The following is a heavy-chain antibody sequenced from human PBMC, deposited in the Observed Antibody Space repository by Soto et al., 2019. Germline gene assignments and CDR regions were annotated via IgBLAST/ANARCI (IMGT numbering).Heavy chain of an antibody. CDR2: ISYDGSNK. Sequence: QVQLVESGGGVVQPGRSLRLSCAASGFTFSSYGMHWVRQAPGKGLEWVAVISYDGSNKYYADSVKGRFTISRDNSKNTLYLRMNSLRAEDTAVYYCAKDLYYDFWSGYPNTGYYYYGMDVWGQGTTVTVSS. V-gene: IGHV3-30*18. J-gene: IGHJ6*02. CDR3: AKDLYYDFWSGYPNTGYYYYGMDV. D-gene: IGHD3-3*01. CDR1: GFTFSSYG.